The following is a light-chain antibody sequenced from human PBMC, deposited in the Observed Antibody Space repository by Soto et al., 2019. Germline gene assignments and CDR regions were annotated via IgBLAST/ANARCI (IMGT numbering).Light chain of an antibody. V-gene: IGKV1-5*03. CDR2: RAS. CDR3: QQYDNLPLT. Sequence: DIQMTQSPSTLSASVGARVTITCRASQSISSSLAWYQQKPGKAPKLLIYRASNLQSGVPSRFSGSGSGTDFTFTINSLQPEDIATYYCQQYDNLPLTFGGGTKVDI. CDR1: QSISSS. J-gene: IGKJ4*01.